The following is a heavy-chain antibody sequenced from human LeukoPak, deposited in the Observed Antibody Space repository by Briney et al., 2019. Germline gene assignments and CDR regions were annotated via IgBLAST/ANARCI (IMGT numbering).Heavy chain of an antibody. Sequence: GRSLRLSCAASGFTFRNYGMHWVRQAPVKGLEWVAVIWNDGSNKYYGDSVKGRFTISRDNSKNTLSLQMNSLRAEDTAVYYCARRDDGSGSFYNGLDTFDIWGLGTKVTVSS. V-gene: IGHV3-33*01. J-gene: IGHJ3*02. CDR2: IWNDGSNK. D-gene: IGHD3-10*01. CDR1: GFTFRNYG. CDR3: ARRDDGSGSFYNGLDTFDI.